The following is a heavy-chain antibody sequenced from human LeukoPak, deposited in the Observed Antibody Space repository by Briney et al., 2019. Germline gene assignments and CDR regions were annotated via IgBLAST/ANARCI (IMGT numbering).Heavy chain of an antibody. D-gene: IGHD3-22*01. J-gene: IGHJ4*02. Sequence: GESLKISCKGFGYSFTAFWIAWVRQMPGKGLEWMGIIYPSDSDTRYSPSFEGQVTISADKSISTAYLQWSSLKASDTAMYYCARLDYYDSREPFDYWGQGTLVTVSS. V-gene: IGHV5-51*01. CDR2: IYPSDSDT. CDR3: ARLDYYDSREPFDY. CDR1: GYSFTAFW.